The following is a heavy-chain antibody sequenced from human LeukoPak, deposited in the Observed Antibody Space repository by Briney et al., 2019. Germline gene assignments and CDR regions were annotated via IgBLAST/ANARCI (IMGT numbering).Heavy chain of an antibody. Sequence: PSETLSLTCTVSGGSISSSSYYWGWIRQPPGKGLEWIGYIYSSGSTTYNPSLKSRVTISLDTSKNQFSLKLGSVTAADTAVYYCARQATVTTYYFDYWSQGTLVTVSS. D-gene: IGHD4-17*01. CDR2: IYSSGST. CDR1: GGSISSSSYY. J-gene: IGHJ4*02. V-gene: IGHV4-61*05. CDR3: ARQATVTTYYFDY.